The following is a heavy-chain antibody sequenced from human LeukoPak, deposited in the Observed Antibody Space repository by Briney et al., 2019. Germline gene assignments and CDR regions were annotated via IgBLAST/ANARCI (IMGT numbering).Heavy chain of an antibody. CDR2: IYHGGTT. D-gene: IGHD3-10*01. V-gene: IGHV4-59*01. CDR1: GGSLRTYS. CDR3: ARDTTVGSGMEH. J-gene: IGHJ4*02. Sequence: SETLSLTCSVSGGSLRTYSWSWVRHSPGNRLEWIGYIYHGGTTNYNPSLRGRATISADTAKNQFSLRLRSVTAADTAIYYCARDTTVGSGMEHWGQGTLVSVSS.